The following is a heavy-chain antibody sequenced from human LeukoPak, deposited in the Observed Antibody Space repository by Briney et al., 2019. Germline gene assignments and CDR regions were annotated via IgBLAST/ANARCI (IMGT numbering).Heavy chain of an antibody. CDR3: ARERFGLWFGERPIGNELDY. CDR1: GGSISSGDYY. J-gene: IGHJ4*02. CDR2: IYYSGST. D-gene: IGHD3-10*01. V-gene: IGHV4-30-4*08. Sequence: PSETLSLTCTVSGGSISSGDYYWSWIRQPPGKGLEWIEYIYYSGSTYYNPSLKSRVTISVDTSKNQFSLKLSSVTAADTAVYYCARERFGLWFGERPIGNELDYWGQGTLVTVSS.